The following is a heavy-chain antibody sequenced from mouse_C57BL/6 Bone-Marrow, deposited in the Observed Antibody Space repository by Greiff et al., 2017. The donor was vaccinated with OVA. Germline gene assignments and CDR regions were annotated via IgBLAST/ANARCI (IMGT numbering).Heavy chain of an antibody. CDR2: IWWDDDK. J-gene: IGHJ1*03. CDR3: ARRANWDGYFDV. V-gene: IGHV8-8*01. CDR1: GFSLSTFGMG. D-gene: IGHD4-1*01. Sequence: QVTLKVSGPGILQPSQTLSLTCSFSGFSLSTFGMGVGWIRQPSGKGLEWLAHIWWDDDKYYNPALKSRLTISKDTSKNPVFLKIASVDTAETATYYCARRANWDGYFDVWGTGTTVTVSS.